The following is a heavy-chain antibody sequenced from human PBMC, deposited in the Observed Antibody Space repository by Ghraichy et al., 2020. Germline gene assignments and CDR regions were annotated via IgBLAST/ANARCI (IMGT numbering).Heavy chain of an antibody. Sequence: GGSLRLSCAASGFTFSSNAMHWVRQAPGKGLEWVAVISYDGSHKYYADSVKGRFTVSRDNSKNTLYLQMNSLRAEDTAVYYCARDYVGYNYGYTFDYWGQGTLVTVSS. CDR3: ARDYVGYNYGYTFDY. V-gene: IGHV3-30*04. J-gene: IGHJ4*02. CDR2: ISYDGSHK. CDR1: GFTFSSNA. D-gene: IGHD5-18*01.